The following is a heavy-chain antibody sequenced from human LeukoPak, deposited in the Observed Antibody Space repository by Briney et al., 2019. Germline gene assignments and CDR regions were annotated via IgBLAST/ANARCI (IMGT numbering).Heavy chain of an antibody. V-gene: IGHV1-2*02. CDR2: INPNSGGT. D-gene: IGHD3-3*01. Sequence: ASVKVSCKASGYTFTGCYMHWVRQAPGQGLEWMGWINPNSGGTNYAQKFQGRVTMTRDTSISTAYMELSRLRSDDTAVYYCASDVWSGYYTYGMDVWGQGTTVTVSS. CDR3: ASDVWSGYYTYGMDV. CDR1: GYTFTGCY. J-gene: IGHJ6*02.